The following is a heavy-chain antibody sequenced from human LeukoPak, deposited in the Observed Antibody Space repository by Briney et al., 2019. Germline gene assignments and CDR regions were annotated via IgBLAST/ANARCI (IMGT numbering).Heavy chain of an antibody. CDR3: ARSGTIATRRNYIDY. CDR1: GYSFPTYW. J-gene: IGHJ4*02. D-gene: IGHD6-6*01. V-gene: IGHV5-51*01. Sequence: GESLKISCKGSGYSFPTYWIGWVRQMPGKGLEWRGIIYPGDSDTRYSPSFEGEVTISADKSISTAYLQWSSLKASDTAMYYCARSGTIATRRNYIDYWGQGTLVTVSS. CDR2: IYPGDSDT.